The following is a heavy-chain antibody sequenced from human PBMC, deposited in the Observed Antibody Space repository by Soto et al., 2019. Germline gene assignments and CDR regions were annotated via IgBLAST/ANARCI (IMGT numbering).Heavy chain of an antibody. D-gene: IGHD2-2*01. CDR3: AIVVVPAAMQKNWSDP. Sequence: SVKVSCKASGGTLSRYAISWVRQAPGQGLEWMGGIIPIFGTANYAQNFKGRVTITPDESTSTAHMELSSLRSEDTAVYYCAIVVVPAAMQKNWSDPWGQGTLLTVSS. CDR2: IIPIFGTA. V-gene: IGHV1-69*13. CDR1: GGTLSRYA. J-gene: IGHJ5*02.